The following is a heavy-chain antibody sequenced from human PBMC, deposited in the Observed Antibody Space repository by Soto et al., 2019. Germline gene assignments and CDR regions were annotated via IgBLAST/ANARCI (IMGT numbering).Heavy chain of an antibody. D-gene: IGHD2-2*01. V-gene: IGHV3-23*01. CDR2: ISGSGGST. CDR3: AKREYCSSTSCYGFDAFDI. J-gene: IGHJ3*02. Sequence: PGGSLRLSCASSGFTFSSYAMSLVRQAPGKGLEWVSAISGSGGSTYYADSVKGRFTISRDNSKNTLYLQMNSLRAEDTAVYYCAKREYCSSTSCYGFDAFDIWGQGTMVTVSS. CDR1: GFTFSSYA.